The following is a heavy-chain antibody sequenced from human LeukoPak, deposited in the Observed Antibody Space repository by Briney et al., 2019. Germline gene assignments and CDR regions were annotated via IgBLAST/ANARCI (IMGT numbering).Heavy chain of an antibody. CDR3: ARSLHSISWYFDY. CDR2: IYYSGST. J-gene: IGHJ4*02. V-gene: IGHV4-59*08. CDR1: GGSISTYY. Sequence: SETLSLTSAVSGGSISTYYWNWIRQPPGKGLEWIGYIYYSGSTNYNPSLNSRVTISVDTSKNQFSLRLSSVTAADTALYYCARSLHSISWYFDYWGQGTLVTVSS. D-gene: IGHD6-13*01.